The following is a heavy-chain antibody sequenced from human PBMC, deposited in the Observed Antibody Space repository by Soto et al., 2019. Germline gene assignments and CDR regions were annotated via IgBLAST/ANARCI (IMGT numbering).Heavy chain of an antibody. CDR1: GYRFSRYW. CDR2: IYPGDSDT. J-gene: IGHJ4*02. CDR3: ARTPYYYGSGSKILDS. V-gene: IGHV5-51*01. Sequence: PGESLKISCQASGYRFSRYWIGWVRQMPGQGLEWMGIIYPGDSDTRYSPSFHGQVTISADKSINTAYLQWSGLKASDTAMYYCARTPYYYGSGSKILDSWGQGTLVTVSS. D-gene: IGHD3-10*01.